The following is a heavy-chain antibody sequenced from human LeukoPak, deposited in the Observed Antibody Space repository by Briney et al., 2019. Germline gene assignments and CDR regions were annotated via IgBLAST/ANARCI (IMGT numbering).Heavy chain of an antibody. CDR3: ARASPGLRFLEWFYMDV. D-gene: IGHD3-3*01. Sequence: GGSLRLSCAASGFTFSSYEMNWVRQAPGKGLEWVSYISSSGSTIYYADSVKGRFTISKDHAKNSLYLQMNSLRAEDTAVYYCARASPGLRFLEWFYMDVWGKGTTVTVSS. CDR2: ISSSGSTI. CDR1: GFTFSSYE. J-gene: IGHJ6*03. V-gene: IGHV3-48*03.